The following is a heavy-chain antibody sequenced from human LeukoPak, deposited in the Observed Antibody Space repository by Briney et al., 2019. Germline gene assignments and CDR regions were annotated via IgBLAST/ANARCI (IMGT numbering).Heavy chain of an antibody. Sequence: PGGSLRLSCAASGFSFSSYSMNWVRQAPGKGLEWVAYINRYTTTTYYADPVKGRFTISGDNAKNSLYLQMNSLRVEDTAVYFCTRDPQALDFWGQGTLVTVSS. CDR2: INRYTTTT. V-gene: IGHV3-48*01. CDR3: TRDPQALDF. CDR1: GFSFSSYS. J-gene: IGHJ4*02.